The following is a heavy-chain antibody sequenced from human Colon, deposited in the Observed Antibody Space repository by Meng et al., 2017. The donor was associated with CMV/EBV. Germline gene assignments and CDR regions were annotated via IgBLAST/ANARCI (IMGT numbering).Heavy chain of an antibody. CDR2: ISSSGLTI. J-gene: IGHJ4*02. CDR3: ARGLSTSSWYDFDY. V-gene: IGHV3-11*01. Sequence: GESLKISCAASGFTFSDFYSSWFRQAPGRGLEWISYISSSGLTIYYADSVKGRFTISRDTANNSLYLQMNSLRADDTAVYYCARGLSTSSWYDFDYWGQGTLVTVSS. CDR1: GFTFSDFY. D-gene: IGHD6-13*01.